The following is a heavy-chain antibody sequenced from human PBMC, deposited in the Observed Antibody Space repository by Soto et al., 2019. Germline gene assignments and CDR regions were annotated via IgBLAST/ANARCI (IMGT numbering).Heavy chain of an antibody. CDR3: ASDNCSRSEYRFDP. Sequence: ASVKVSCKASGYTFTDYGFSWVRQAPGQGLEWMGWISTYNGNTNYAQKFQGRVTMTTDTSTGTAYMELRSLRSDDTAVYYCASDNCSRSEYRFDPWGQGTLVTVSS. V-gene: IGHV1-18*04. CDR2: ISTYNGNT. J-gene: IGHJ5*02. CDR1: GYTFTDYG. D-gene: IGHD2-2*01.